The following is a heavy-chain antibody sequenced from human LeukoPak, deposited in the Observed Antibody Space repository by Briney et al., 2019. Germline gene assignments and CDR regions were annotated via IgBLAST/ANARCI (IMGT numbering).Heavy chain of an antibody. V-gene: IGHV3-23*01. CDR1: GFTFSSYA. CDR2: ISGSGGST. D-gene: IGHD3-10*01. J-gene: IGHJ6*02. CDR3: ARDNYGSGGSPGDYYYYYGMDV. Sequence: GGSLRLSCAASGFTFSSYAMSWVRQAPGKGLEWVSAISGSGGSTYYADSVKGRFTISRDNSKNTLYLQMNSLRAEDTAVYYCARDNYGSGGSPGDYYYYYGMDVWGQGTTVTVSS.